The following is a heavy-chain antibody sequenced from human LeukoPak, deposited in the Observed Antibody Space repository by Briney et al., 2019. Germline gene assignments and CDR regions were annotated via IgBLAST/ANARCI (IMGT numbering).Heavy chain of an antibody. CDR3: ARESEGGTGTSCPDY. CDR2: ISYDGSNK. D-gene: IGHD2-2*01. CDR1: GFTFSSYA. Sequence: GGSLRLSCAASGFTFSSYAMHWARQAPGKGLEWVAVISYDGSNKYYADSVKGRFTISRDNSKNTLYLQMNSLRVEDTALYYCARESEGGTGTSCPDYWGQGTLVTVSS. V-gene: IGHV3-30-3*01. J-gene: IGHJ4*02.